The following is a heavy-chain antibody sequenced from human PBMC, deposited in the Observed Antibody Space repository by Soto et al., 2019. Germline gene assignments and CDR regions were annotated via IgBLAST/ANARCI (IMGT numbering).Heavy chain of an antibody. J-gene: IGHJ4*02. CDR1: GYNFASFG. D-gene: IGHD6-13*01. V-gene: IGHV1-3*01. CDR2: INVGTGNT. CDR3: ARDRAAAVDY. Sequence: QVQLVQSGAEVKKPGASVKLSCKASGYNFASFGLQWVRQAPGQRPAWVGWINVGTGNTKYSEKFKDRVTITTDTSASTGYMEPRSLKPEDTAVYYCARDRAAAVDYWGQGTLVTVSS.